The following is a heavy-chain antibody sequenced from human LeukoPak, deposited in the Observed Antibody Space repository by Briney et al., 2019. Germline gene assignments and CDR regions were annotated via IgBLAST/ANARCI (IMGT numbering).Heavy chain of an antibody. CDR1: GYTFTSYG. D-gene: IGHD2-21*01. CDR2: ISAYNGNT. CDR3: AREDHDFYFHFDY. J-gene: IGHJ4*02. Sequence: ASVKVSCKASGYTFTSYGISWVRQAPGQGLEWMGWISAYNGNTNYAQKLQGRVTITTDESTSTAYMELSSLRSEDTAVYYCAREDHDFYFHFDYWGQGTLVTVSS. V-gene: IGHV1-18*01.